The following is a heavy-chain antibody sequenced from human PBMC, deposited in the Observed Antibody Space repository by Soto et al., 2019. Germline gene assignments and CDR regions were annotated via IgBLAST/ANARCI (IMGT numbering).Heavy chain of an antibody. CDR3: ARDFVK. CDR2: INTVNGNT. Sequence: GSVKVSFKASGYPFTSYAFHWVRQAPGQRLEWMGWINTVNGNTKYSQKLQGRLTLTRDTSASTADMELRSLTTADTAVYYCARDFVKWGQGTLVTVSS. D-gene: IGHD2-15*01. V-gene: IGHV1-3*04. CDR1: GYPFTSYA. J-gene: IGHJ4*02.